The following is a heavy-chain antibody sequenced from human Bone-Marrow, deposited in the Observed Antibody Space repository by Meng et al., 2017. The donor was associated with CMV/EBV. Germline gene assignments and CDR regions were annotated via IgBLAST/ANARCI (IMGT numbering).Heavy chain of an antibody. CDR3: AREGRAYYDFWSGNYFDY. V-gene: IGHV1-18*01. J-gene: IGHJ4*02. D-gene: IGHD3-3*01. CDR1: GGTFSSYA. Sequence: ASVKVSCKASGGTFSSYAISWVRQAPGQRLEWMAWISAYNGNTKYAQKFQGRVTMTTDTSTNTAYMELRSLRSDDTAVYYCAREGRAYYDFWSGNYFDYWGQGTLVTVSS. CDR2: ISAYNGNT.